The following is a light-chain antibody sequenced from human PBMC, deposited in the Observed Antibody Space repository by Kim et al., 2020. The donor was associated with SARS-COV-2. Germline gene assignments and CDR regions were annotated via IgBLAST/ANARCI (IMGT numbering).Light chain of an antibody. J-gene: IGKJ5*01. Sequence: ASVGDRVTITCRASQGIGSYLAWYQQKPGIGPKLLIYAASTLQSGVPSRFSGSGSGTDFTLTISSLQPEDFATYYCQQLNTYPITFGQGTRLEIK. V-gene: IGKV1-9*01. CDR2: AAS. CDR3: QQLNTYPIT. CDR1: QGIGSY.